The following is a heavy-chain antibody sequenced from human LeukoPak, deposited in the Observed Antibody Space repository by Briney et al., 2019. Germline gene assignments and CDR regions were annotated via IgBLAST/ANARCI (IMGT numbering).Heavy chain of an antibody. V-gene: IGHV4-59*01. CDR1: GGSISSYY. CDR2: IYYSGST. J-gene: IGHJ4*02. D-gene: IGHD3-22*01. CDR3: ARVGPGGIGYYVY. Sequence: SQTLSLTCTVSGGSISSYYWSWIRQPPGKGLEWIGYIYYSGSTNYNPSLKSRVTISVDTSKNQFSLKLSSVTAADTAVYYCARVGPGGIGYYVYWGQGTLVTVSS.